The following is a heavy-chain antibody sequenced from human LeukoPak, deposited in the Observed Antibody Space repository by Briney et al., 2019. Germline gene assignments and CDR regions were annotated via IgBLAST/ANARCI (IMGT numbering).Heavy chain of an antibody. D-gene: IGHD3-10*01. CDR3: AREGRQAWFVDYYYYYMDV. Sequence: ASVKVSCKASGYTFTGYYMHWVRQAPGQGLEWMGWINPNSGGTNYAQKFQGRVTMTRDTSISTAYMELSRLRSDDTAVYYCAREGRQAWFVDYYYYYMDVWGKGTTVTISS. CDR1: GYTFTGYY. CDR2: INPNSGGT. J-gene: IGHJ6*03. V-gene: IGHV1-2*02.